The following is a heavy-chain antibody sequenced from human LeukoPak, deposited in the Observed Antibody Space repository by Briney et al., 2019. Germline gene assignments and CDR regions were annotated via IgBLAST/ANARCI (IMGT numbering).Heavy chain of an antibody. CDR2: INPYNGNR. D-gene: IGHD3-10*01. J-gene: IGHJ4*02. CDR1: GYTFTSYA. V-gene: IGHV1-18*01. Sequence: ASVKVSCKASGYTFTSYAMNWVRQAPGQGLEWMGWINPYNGNRYYAKKFQGRFNMTTDTSTSTVYLELQTLTSDDTAIYYCARFRASEFRGFDHWGQGTLITVSS. CDR3: ARFRASEFRGFDH.